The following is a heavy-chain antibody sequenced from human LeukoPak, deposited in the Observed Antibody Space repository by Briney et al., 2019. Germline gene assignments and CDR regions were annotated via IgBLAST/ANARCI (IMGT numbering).Heavy chain of an antibody. V-gene: IGHV4-34*01. D-gene: IGHD2-15*01. CDR2: INHSGST. CDR3: ARHYCSGGDCYSFDS. J-gene: IGHJ4*02. CDR1: GGSFTAYY. Sequence: PSETLSLTCAVYGGSFTAYYWNWIRQPPGKGLQWIGEINHSGSTNYIPSLKSRVTISVDTSKNQFSLKLSSVTAADSGVYYCARHYCSGGDCYSFDSWGQGTLVTVSS.